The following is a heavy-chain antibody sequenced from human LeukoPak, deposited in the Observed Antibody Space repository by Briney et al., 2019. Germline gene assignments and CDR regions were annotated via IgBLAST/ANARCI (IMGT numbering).Heavy chain of an antibody. J-gene: IGHJ3*01. CDR3: AKEMATIRAFAF. CDR2: ISGSGSST. CDR1: GFTFSSYS. D-gene: IGHD5-12*01. Sequence: GGSLRLSCAASGFTFSSYSMNWVRQAPGKGLEWVSVISGSGSSTYYADSVKGRFTISRDNSKNTLYLQMNSLRAEDTAVYYCAKEMATIRAFAFWGQGTMVTVSS. V-gene: IGHV3-23*01.